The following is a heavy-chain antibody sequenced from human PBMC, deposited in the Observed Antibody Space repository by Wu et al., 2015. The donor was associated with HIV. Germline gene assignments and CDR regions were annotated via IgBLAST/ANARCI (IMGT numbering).Heavy chain of an antibody. V-gene: IGHV1-69*05. Sequence: QVQLLQSGAEVKKPGSSVKVSCKTSGGTFSTYAISWVRQAPGQGLEWMGRIIPVLGTTYNAQKLQGRVTFTTDESKRTAYMELSSLRSEDTAIYYCARNSDSVATSLYSLGVWGQGTTVTVSS. CDR3: ARNSDSVATSLYSLGV. CDR1: GGTFSTYA. J-gene: IGHJ6*02. CDR2: IIPVLGTT. D-gene: IGHD5-12*01.